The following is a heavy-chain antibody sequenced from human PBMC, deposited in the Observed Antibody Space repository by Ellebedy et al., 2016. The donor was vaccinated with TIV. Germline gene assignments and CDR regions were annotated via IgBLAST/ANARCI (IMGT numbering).Heavy chain of an antibody. V-gene: IGHV3-7*01. CDR1: GFTFSSYW. J-gene: IGHJ2*01. CDR3: ARVPPRRGDFDL. Sequence: GESLKISXAASGFTFSSYWMSWVRQAPGKGLEWVANIKQDGSEKYYVDSVKGRFTISRDNAKNSLYLQMNSLRAEDTAVYYCARVPPRRGDFDLWGRGTLVTVSS. CDR2: IKQDGSEK.